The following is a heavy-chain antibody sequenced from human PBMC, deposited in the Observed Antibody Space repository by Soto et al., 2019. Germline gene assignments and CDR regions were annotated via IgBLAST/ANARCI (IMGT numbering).Heavy chain of an antibody. Sequence: SEILSLTCTVSGGSINRAGHCLGWVRQSPGKGLEWIVYSYHSGSSSYNPSLQSRVTISVDRYKAQFYLTLTSVTAADTDVYFCARARHCDWCFDIWGLGPTVTVSS. D-gene: IGHD3-9*01. CDR1: GGSINRAGHC. J-gene: IGHJ6*02. V-gene: IGHV4-30-2*06. CDR3: ARARHCDWCFDI. CDR2: SYHSGSS.